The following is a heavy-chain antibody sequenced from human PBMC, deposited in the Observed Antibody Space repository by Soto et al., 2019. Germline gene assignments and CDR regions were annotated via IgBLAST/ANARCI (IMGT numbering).Heavy chain of an antibody. CDR3: AKDVLYYDFWSGYYYMDV. J-gene: IGHJ6*03. V-gene: IGHV3-23*01. Sequence: GGSLRLSCAASGFTFSSYAMSWVHQAPGKGLEWVSAIGGSGGSTYYADSVKGRFTISRDNSKNTLYLQMNSLRAEDTAVYYCAKDVLYYDFWSGYYYMDVWGKGTTVTVSS. CDR2: IGGSGGST. CDR1: GFTFSSYA. D-gene: IGHD3-3*01.